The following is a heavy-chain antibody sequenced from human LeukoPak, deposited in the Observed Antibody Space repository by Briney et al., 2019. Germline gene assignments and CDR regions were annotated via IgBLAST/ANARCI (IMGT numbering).Heavy chain of an antibody. Sequence: SETLSPTCTVSGDSISRSRYFWGWLRQPPGKGLERVGNIYYSGSTYYNPSLKSRVTMSVDTSKNQFSLNLTSVTAADTAVYYCARGSPSGYVGDWFDPWGQGIPVIVSS. D-gene: IGHD5-12*01. V-gene: IGHV4-39*07. CDR1: GDSISRSRYF. CDR2: IYYSGST. CDR3: ARGSPSGYVGDWFDP. J-gene: IGHJ5*02.